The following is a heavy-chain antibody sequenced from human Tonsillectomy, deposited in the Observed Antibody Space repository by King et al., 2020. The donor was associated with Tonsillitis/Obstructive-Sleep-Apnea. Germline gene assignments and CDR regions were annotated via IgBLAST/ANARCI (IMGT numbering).Heavy chain of an antibody. Sequence: VQLVESGPEVKKPGASVKVSCKASGYTFTNYHIHWVRQAPGQGLEWMGMITPSGGATAYAQRFQGRVTMTKDTSTSTVYIELSSLGSEDTAVYYCARELSGGSFDYWGQGTLVTVSS. J-gene: IGHJ4*02. CDR2: ITPSGGAT. CDR3: ARELSGGSFDY. CDR1: GYTFTNYH. D-gene: IGHD2-15*01. V-gene: IGHV1-46*01.